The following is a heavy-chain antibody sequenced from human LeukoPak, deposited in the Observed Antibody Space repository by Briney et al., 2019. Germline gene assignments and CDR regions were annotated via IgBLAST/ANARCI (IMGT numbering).Heavy chain of an antibody. D-gene: IGHD2-2*01. CDR2: IYHSGST. CDR3: ARAYAAPGGMDV. V-gene: IGHV4-38-2*02. CDR1: GYSISSGYY. J-gene: IGHJ6*02. Sequence: SETLSLTCTVSGYSISSGYYWGWIRQPPGKGLEWIGSIYHSGSTYYNPSLKSRVTISVDTSKNQFSLKLSSVTAADTAVYYCARAYAAPGGMDVWGQGTTVTVSS.